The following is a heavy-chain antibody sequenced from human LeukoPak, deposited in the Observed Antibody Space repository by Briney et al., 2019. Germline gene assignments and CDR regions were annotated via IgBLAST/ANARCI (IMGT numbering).Heavy chain of an antibody. J-gene: IGHJ4*02. Sequence: GGSLRLSCAASGFTFRSYAMHWVRQAPGKGLEWVAVISDDGSRQHYADFLEGRITISRDNSKNTVSLQMSSLRTEDTAVYFCAREQSGDGWSGFDYWGQGTLVNVSS. CDR1: GFTFRSYA. V-gene: IGHV3-30*15. D-gene: IGHD6-19*01. CDR3: AREQSGDGWSGFDY. CDR2: ISDDGSRQ.